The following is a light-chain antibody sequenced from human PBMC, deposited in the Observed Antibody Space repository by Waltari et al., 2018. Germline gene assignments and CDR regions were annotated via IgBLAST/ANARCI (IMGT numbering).Light chain of an antibody. CDR2: GNN. CDR1: NSNIGAGYD. J-gene: IGLJ3*02. Sequence: HSVLTQPPSVSGAPGQRVTISCTGSNSNIGAGYDVHWYQQLPGAAPKLLISGNNNRPSGVPDRFSGSRSDTSASLAITGLQAEDEADYYCQSYDSSLGAFWVFGGGTKVTVL. V-gene: IGLV1-40*01. CDR3: QSYDSSLGAFWV.